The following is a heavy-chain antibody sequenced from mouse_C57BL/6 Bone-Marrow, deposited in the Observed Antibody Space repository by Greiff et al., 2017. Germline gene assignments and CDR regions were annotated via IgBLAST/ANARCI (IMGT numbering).Heavy chain of an antibody. CDR2: IDPENGDT. Sequence: EVQLQHSGAELVRPGASVKLSCTASGFNIKDDYMHWVKQRPEQGLEWIGWIDPENGDTEYASKFQGKATITADTSSNTAYLQLSSLTSEDTAVYYCTRPYYGSSPNYFDYWGQGTTLTVSS. D-gene: IGHD1-1*01. V-gene: IGHV14-4*01. CDR1: GFNIKDDY. J-gene: IGHJ2*01. CDR3: TRPYYGSSPNYFDY.